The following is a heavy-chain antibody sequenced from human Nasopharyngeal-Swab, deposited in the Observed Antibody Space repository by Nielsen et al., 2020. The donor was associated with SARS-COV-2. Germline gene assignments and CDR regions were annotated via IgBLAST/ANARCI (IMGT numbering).Heavy chain of an antibody. V-gene: IGHV4-39*01. CDR3: ARHARWAFDI. CDR2: IYYSGST. D-gene: IGHD3-16*01. CDR1: GGSISSSSYY. J-gene: IGHJ3*02. Sequence: SETLSLTCTVSGGSISSSSYYWGWIRQPPGKGLEWIGSIYYSGSTYHNPSLKSRVTISVDTSKNQFSLKLSSVTAADTAVYYCARHARWAFDIWGQGTMVTVSS.